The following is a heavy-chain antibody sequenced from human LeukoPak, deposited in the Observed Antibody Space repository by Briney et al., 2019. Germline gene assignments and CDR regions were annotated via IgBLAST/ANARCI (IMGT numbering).Heavy chain of an antibody. CDR3: VYAFDI. CDR2: IYYSGST. V-gene: IGHV4-59*01. Sequence: SETLTLTCTASGGSISSYYWSWIRQPPGKGLEWIGYIYYSGSTNYNPSLKSRVTISVDTSKNQFSLKLSSVTAADTAVYYCVYAFDIWGQGTMVTVSS. CDR1: GGSISSYY. J-gene: IGHJ3*02.